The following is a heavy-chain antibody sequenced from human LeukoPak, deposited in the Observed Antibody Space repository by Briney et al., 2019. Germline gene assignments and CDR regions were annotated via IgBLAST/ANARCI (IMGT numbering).Heavy chain of an antibody. D-gene: IGHD6-19*01. Sequence: PSETLSLTCTVSGGSISSYYWSWIRQPPGKGLEWIGSIYYSGSTYYNPSLKSRVTISVDTSKNQFSLKLSSVTAADTAVYYCARENIAVAGTTFDYWGQGTLVTVSS. V-gene: IGHV4-59*12. CDR2: IYYSGST. CDR1: GGSISSYY. CDR3: ARENIAVAGTTFDY. J-gene: IGHJ4*02.